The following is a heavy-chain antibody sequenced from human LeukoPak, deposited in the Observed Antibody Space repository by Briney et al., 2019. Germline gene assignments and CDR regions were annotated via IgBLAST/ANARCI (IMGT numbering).Heavy chain of an antibody. D-gene: IGHD3-22*01. CDR2: IKQDGSEK. CDR1: GFTFSSYW. CDR3: ARGTYYYDSSGYLPRI. Sequence: GGSLRLSCAASGFTFSSYWMSWVRQAPGKGLEWVANIKQDGSEKYYVDSVEGRFTISRDNAKNLLYLQMNSLRAEDTAVYYCARGTYYYDSSGYLPRIWGQGTLVTVSS. J-gene: IGHJ4*02. V-gene: IGHV3-7*01.